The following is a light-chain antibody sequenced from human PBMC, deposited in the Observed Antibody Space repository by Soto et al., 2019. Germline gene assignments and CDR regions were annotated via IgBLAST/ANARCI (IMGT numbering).Light chain of an antibody. Sequence: QSVLTQPASVSGSPGQSITISCTGTSSDIGGYNHVSWYQQHPGKAPKVMIYDVTNRPSGISNRFSGSKSGNTASLTISGLQAEDEAAYYCCSFTVSATYVFGTGTKLTVL. CDR1: SSDIGGYNH. CDR3: CSFTVSATYV. J-gene: IGLJ1*01. CDR2: DVT. V-gene: IGLV2-14*03.